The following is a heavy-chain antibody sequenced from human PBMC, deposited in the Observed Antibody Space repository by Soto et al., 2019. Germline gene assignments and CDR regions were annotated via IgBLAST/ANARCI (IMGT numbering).Heavy chain of an antibody. J-gene: IGHJ6*02. CDR2: INPKSGGT. V-gene: IGHV1-2*04. CDR1: GYSFTDYH. CDR3: ARGDSTDCSNGVCSFFYKHDMDV. Sequence: ASLKFSCKSSGYSFTDYHIHWVRQAPGQGLEWLGRINPKSGGTSTAQKFQGWVTMTTDTSISTASMELTRLTSDDTAIYYCARGDSTDCSNGVCSFFYKHDMDVWGQGTTVTVSS. D-gene: IGHD2-8*01.